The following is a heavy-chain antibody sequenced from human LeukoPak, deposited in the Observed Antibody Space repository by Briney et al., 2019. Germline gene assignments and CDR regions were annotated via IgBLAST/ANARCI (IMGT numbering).Heavy chain of an antibody. Sequence: PSQTLSLTCTVSGGSVSRGGYYWSWIRQHPGKGLEWIGYIYQTGSTYYNPSLKSRVTIAIDTSKNQFSLKLTSVTAADTAVYYCARLVECQVPFDYWSEGTLVTVSS. D-gene: IGHD3-3*01. CDR3: ARLVECQVPFDY. CDR1: GGSVSRGGYY. CDR2: IYQTGST. V-gene: IGHV4-31*03. J-gene: IGHJ4*02.